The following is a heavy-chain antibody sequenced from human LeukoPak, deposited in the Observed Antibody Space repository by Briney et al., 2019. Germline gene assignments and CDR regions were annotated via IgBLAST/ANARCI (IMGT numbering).Heavy chain of an antibody. Sequence: ASVKVSCKTSGYTFASYGISWVRQAPGQGLEWMGWISAYNGNTNYAQKLQGRVTMTTDTSTSTAYMEVRSLRSDDTAIYYCARVYRDTYGQNWGQGTLVTVSS. D-gene: IGHD5-18*01. J-gene: IGHJ4*02. V-gene: IGHV1-18*04. CDR1: GYTFASYG. CDR3: ARVYRDTYGQN. CDR2: ISAYNGNT.